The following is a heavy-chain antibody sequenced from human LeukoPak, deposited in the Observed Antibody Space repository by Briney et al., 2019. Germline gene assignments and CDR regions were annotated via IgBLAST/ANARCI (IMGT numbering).Heavy chain of an antibody. CDR3: ARLRTLWFGAYYYYYMDV. CDR1: GGSISSSSYY. CDR2: IYYSGST. D-gene: IGHD3-10*01. J-gene: IGHJ6*03. V-gene: IGHV4-39*01. Sequence: PSETLSLTCTVSGGSISSSSYYWGWIRQPPGKGLEWIGSIYYSGSTYYNPSLKSRVTISADTSKNQFSLKLSSVTAADTAVYYCARLRTLWFGAYYYYYMDVWGKGTTVTVSS.